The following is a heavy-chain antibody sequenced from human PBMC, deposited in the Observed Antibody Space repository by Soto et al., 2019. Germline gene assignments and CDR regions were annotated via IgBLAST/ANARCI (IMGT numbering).Heavy chain of an antibody. CDR3: ASALLGFYRDSSNNGFYFGF. J-gene: IGHJ4*02. Sequence: PSETLSLTCDVSGKSISSGSYCGWIRQPPGKGLEWIGTTDHSGNAYYNPSLKSRVTISIDPSKSPLSLYVLSVTAPDTTVYYCASALLGFYRDSSNNGFYFGFWGQGTGVTVA. V-gene: IGHV4-38-2*01. CDR2: TDHSGNA. CDR1: GKSISSGSY. D-gene: IGHD1-1*01.